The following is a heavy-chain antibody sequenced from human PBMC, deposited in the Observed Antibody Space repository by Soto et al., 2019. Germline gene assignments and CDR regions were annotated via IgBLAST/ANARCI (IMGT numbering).Heavy chain of an antibody. D-gene: IGHD1-1*01. CDR1: GLTISGKKY. CDR2: LSDGDGS. CDR3: ATWHEREHDFDV. J-gene: IGHJ3*01. V-gene: IGHV3-53*01. Sequence: DVQLVESGGGLIQPGESLRLSCAAFGLTISGKKYVAWVRQAPGKGLEWVSALSDGDGSFYADSVTGRFTTSSDSSQTTVYLQLNDLRPDDTAVYYFATWHEREHDFDVWGQGTPVTISS.